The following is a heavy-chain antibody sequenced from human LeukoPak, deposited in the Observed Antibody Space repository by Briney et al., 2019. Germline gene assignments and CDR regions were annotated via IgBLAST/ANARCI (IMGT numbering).Heavy chain of an antibody. CDR2: IIPIFGTA. J-gene: IGHJ5*02. CDR3: AREGGGSSWYVPGVNWFDP. D-gene: IGHD6-13*01. Sequence: SVKVSCKASGGTFSSYAISWVRQAPGQGLEWMGGIIPIFGTANYAQKFQGRVTITADESTSTAYMELSSLRSEDTAVYYCAREGGGSSWYVPGVNWFDPWGQGTLVTVSS. CDR1: GGTFSSYA. V-gene: IGHV1-69*13.